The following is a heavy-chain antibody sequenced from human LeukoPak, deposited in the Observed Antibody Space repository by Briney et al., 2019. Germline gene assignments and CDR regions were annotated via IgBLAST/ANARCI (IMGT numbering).Heavy chain of an antibody. Sequence: SETLSLTCTVSGGSISSYYWSWIRQPPGKGLEWIGYIYYSGSTNYNPSLKSRVTISVDTSKNQFSLKLSPVTAADTAVYYCARARRNVFDIWGQGTMVTVSS. V-gene: IGHV4-59*01. CDR3: ARARRNVFDI. CDR1: GGSISSYY. CDR2: IYYSGST. J-gene: IGHJ3*02.